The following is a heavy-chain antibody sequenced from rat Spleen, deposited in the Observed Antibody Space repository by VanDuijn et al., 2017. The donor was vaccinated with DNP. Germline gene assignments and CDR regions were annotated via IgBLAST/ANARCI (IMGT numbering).Heavy chain of an antibody. J-gene: IGHJ1*01. CDR2: ISYSGST. V-gene: IGHV3-1*01. Sequence: EVQLQESGPGLVKPSQSLSLTCSVTGYSITSDYWGWIRKFPGNKMEWMAYISYSGSTGYNPSLKSRISITRDTSKNQFFLQLNSVTTEDTATYYCARGLNYGGYSYSWYFDFWGPGTMVTVSS. D-gene: IGHD1-11*01. CDR1: GYSITSDY. CDR3: ARGLNYGGYSYSWYFDF.